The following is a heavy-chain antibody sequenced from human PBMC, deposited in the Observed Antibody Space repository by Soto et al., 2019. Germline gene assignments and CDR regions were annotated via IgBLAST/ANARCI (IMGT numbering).Heavy chain of an antibody. J-gene: IGHJ5*02. CDR3: ARGRQWLVQGGWFDP. CDR1: GYTFTSYY. D-gene: IGHD6-19*01. Sequence: ASVKVSCKASGYTFTSYYMHWVRQTPGQGLEWMGIINPSGGSTSYAQKFQGRVTMTRDTSTSTVYMELSSLRSEDAAVYYCARGRQWLVQGGWFDPWSRGTLVTVSS. V-gene: IGHV1-46*01. CDR2: INPSGGST.